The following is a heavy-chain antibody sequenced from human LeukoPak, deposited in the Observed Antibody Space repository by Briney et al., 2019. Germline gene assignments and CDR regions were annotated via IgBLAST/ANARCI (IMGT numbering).Heavy chain of an antibody. CDR2: IYYSGST. CDR3: ARGRRNGDYVSYSY. Sequence: SETLSLTCTVSGGSISSSSYYWGWIRQPPGKGLEWIGSIYYSGSTYYNPSLKSRVTISVDTSKNQFSLKLSSVTAADTAVYYCARGRRNGDYVSYSYWGQGTLVTVSS. D-gene: IGHD4-17*01. J-gene: IGHJ4*02. V-gene: IGHV4-39*07. CDR1: GGSISSSSYY.